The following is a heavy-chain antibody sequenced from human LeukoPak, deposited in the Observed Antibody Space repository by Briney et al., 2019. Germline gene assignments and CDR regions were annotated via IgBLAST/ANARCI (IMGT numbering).Heavy chain of an antibody. D-gene: IGHD3-22*01. Sequence: SETLSLTCTVSGGSISSSSYYWGWIRQPPGKGLEWIGSIYYSGSTYYNPSLKSRVTISVDTSKNQFSLKLSSVTAADTAVYYCARQSVFLADYYDNSGYYYYFDYWGQGTLVTVSS. CDR3: ARQSVFLADYYDNSGYYYYFDY. CDR2: IYYSGST. J-gene: IGHJ4*02. V-gene: IGHV4-39*01. CDR1: GGSISSSSYY.